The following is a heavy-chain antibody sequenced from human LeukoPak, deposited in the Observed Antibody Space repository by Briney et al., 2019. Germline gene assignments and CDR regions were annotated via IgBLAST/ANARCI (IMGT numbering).Heavy chain of an antibody. CDR2: INQDGSEK. J-gene: IGHJ4*02. Sequence: PGGSLRHSCVDSGFTFRSHWLSWVRQAPGKGLEWVANINQDGSEKYYVDSVKGRFTISRDNAKNSLYLQMNSLRVEDTAVYYCAEQSGWGQGTLVTVSS. D-gene: IGHD6-19*01. V-gene: IGHV3-7*01. CDR1: GFTFRSHW. CDR3: AEQSG.